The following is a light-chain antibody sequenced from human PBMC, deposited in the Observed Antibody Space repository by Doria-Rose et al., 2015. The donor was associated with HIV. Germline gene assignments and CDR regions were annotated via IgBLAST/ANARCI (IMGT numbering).Light chain of an antibody. J-gene: IGLJ2*01. CDR1: SSDVGYYKY. Sequence: QSVLTQPASVSGSPGQSITISCTGTSSDVGYYKYVSWYQQYPGKAPKLIISDATKRPSGVSDRFSGSKSGNTASLTISGLQAEDEAEYFCSSYTSGTSFVFGGGTKLTV. V-gene: IGLV2-14*03. CDR3: SSYTSGTSFV. CDR2: DAT.